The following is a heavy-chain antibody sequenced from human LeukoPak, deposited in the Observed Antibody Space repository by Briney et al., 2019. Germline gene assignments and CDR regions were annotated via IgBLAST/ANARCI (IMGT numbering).Heavy chain of an antibody. CDR3: AKRAQDYVTFTGFAY. V-gene: IGHV3-7*03. Sequence: GGSLRLSCGASGFTFDNYWTRWDRPVPGKGLEWVANIKQDGSAKYYVDSVMGRSTISGDNARSTLDLQMNSLRAEDTAVYYCAKRAQDYVTFTGFAYWGQGTLVTVSS. CDR2: IKQDGSAK. CDR1: GFTFDNYW. D-gene: IGHD3-16*01. J-gene: IGHJ4*02.